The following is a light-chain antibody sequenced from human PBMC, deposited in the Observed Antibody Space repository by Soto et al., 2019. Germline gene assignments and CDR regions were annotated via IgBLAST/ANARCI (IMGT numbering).Light chain of an antibody. CDR2: GNN. J-gene: IGLJ1*01. CDR1: SSNIGADND. V-gene: IGLV1-40*01. Sequence: QSVLTQPPSVSGAPGQRVTISCSGSSSNIGADNDVHWYQQLPGTAPKLLIYGNNNRPSGVPDRFSGSKSGTSASVAITGLQADDEADYYGQSYDSSLSTYVFGTGTKLT. CDR3: QSYDSSLSTYV.